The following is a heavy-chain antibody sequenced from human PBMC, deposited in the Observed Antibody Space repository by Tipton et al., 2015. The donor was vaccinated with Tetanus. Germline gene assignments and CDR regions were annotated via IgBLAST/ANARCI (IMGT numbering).Heavy chain of an antibody. D-gene: IGHD3-9*01. J-gene: IGHJ6*02. CDR2: IRYDGSNQ. CDR3: ARRSLTNYGLDV. V-gene: IGHV3-33*03. CDR1: GFIFSSYA. Sequence: SLRLSCEASGFIFSSYAMHWVRQAPGKGLEWVAVIRYDGSNQNYSDSGRGRFTISRDSAKNTLYLQMNSLRPDDTSIYYCARRSLTNYGLDVWGQGTTVIVSS.